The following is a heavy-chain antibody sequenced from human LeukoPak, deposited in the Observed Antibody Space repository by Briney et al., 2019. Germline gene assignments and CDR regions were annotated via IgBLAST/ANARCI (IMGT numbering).Heavy chain of an antibody. D-gene: IGHD2-15*01. CDR2: IYSSGST. CDR1: GGSISSSSYY. Sequence: PSETLSLTCTVSGGSISSSSYYWGWIRQPPGKGLEWLGSIYSSGSTYYNPSLKSRVTISVDTSKNQFSLRLSSVTAADTAVYYCARVPGCSAGSCSFDYWGQGTLVTVSS. J-gene: IGHJ4*02. CDR3: ARVPGCSAGSCSFDY. V-gene: IGHV4-39*01.